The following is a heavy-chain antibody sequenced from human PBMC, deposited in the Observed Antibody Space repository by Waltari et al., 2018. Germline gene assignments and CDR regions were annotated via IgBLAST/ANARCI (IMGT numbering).Heavy chain of an antibody. CDR1: GYSIPTHW. Sequence: EVQLVQPGAEVTKHGESLTISCTGSGYSIPTHWNGRVRQMPGKGRASLGIIYPGDSDTKYSPSFQGQVTISADKSSSTAYLQWSSLKASDTAMYYCARLMQYQLLPSFDYWGQGTLVTVSS. CDR3: ARLMQYQLLPSFDY. V-gene: IGHV5-51*01. CDR2: IYPGDSDT. D-gene: IGHD2-2*01. J-gene: IGHJ4*02.